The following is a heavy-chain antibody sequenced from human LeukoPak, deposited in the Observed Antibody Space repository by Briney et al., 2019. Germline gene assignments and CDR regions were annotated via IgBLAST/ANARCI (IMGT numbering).Heavy chain of an antibody. J-gene: IGHJ5*02. D-gene: IGHD3-10*01. CDR3: ARGDYYGSPKVVAA. CDR1: GGSISSYY. CDR2: IYTSGST. Sequence: SETLSLTCTVSGGSISSYYWSWIRQPAGKGLEWIGRIYTSGSTNYNPSLKSRVTMSVDTSKNQFSLKLNSVTAADTAVYYCARGDYYGSPKVVAAWGQGTLVTVSS. V-gene: IGHV4-4*07.